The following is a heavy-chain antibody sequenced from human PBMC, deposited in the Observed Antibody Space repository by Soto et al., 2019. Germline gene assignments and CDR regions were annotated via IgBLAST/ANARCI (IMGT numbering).Heavy chain of an antibody. Sequence: HPGGSLRLSCAASGFTFSAYAMHWVRQAPGKGLEWVALIPFDGINKYYADSVRGRFTISRDNSKNTLFLQMNSLRAEDTAVYYCARTIYGYVWPDFDYWGQGTLVTVSS. CDR3: ARTIYGYVWPDFDY. J-gene: IGHJ4*02. V-gene: IGHV3-30-3*01. CDR1: GFTFSAYA. CDR2: IPFDGINK. D-gene: IGHD5-18*01.